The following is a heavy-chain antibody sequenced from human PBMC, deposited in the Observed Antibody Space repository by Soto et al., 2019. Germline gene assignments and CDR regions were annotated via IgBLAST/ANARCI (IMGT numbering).Heavy chain of an antibody. CDR2: IHYYSGST. CDR1: GGSISSGGYY. V-gene: IGHV4-31*03. CDR3: ARDHSNYVGGFYYYGLDV. J-gene: IGHJ6*02. Sequence: QVQLQESGPGLVRPSQTLSLTCTVSGGSISSGGYYWSWIRQHPGKGLEWIGYIHYYSGSTYYTPPLKRRVTISVDTSKNQFSLRLSSVTAADTAVYYCARDHSNYVGGFYYYGLDVWGQGTTVTVSS. D-gene: IGHD4-4*01.